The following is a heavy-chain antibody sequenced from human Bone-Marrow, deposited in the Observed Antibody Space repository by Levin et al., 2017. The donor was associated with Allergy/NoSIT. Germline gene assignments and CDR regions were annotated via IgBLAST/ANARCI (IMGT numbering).Heavy chain of an antibody. V-gene: IGHV3-7*01. CDR1: GFTISSYW. Sequence: GESLKISCTASGFTISSYWLSWVRQAPGKGLEWVANINQDGGEMYYVDSVKGRFTISRDNAKNSLYLQMNSLRAEDTAVYYCARKYFDLWGRGTLVTVSS. CDR2: INQDGGEM. J-gene: IGHJ2*01. CDR3: ARKYFDL.